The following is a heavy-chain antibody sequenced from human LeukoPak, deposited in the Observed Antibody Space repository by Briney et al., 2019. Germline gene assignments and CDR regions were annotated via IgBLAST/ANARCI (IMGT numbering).Heavy chain of an antibody. CDR1: GFTFSSYG. CDR3: ARLRTIPRYYYGSGRNKAFDI. D-gene: IGHD3-10*01. J-gene: IGHJ3*02. V-gene: IGHV4-34*01. CDR2: INHSGST. Sequence: GSLRLSCAASGFTFSSYGMSWVRQAPGKGLEWIGEINHSGSTNYNPSLKSRVTISVDTSKNQFSLKLSSVTAADTAVYYCARLRTIPRYYYGSGRNKAFDIWGQGTMVTVSS.